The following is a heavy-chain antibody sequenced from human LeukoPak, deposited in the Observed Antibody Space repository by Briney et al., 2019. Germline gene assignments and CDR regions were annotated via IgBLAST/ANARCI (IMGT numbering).Heavy chain of an antibody. V-gene: IGHV4-30-2*01. CDR1: GGSISSGGYY. CDR3: ARRYYDFWSGVPGGFDP. Sequence: PSETLSLTCTVSGGSISSGGYYWSWIRQPPGKGLEWIGYIYHSGSTYYNPSLKSRVTISVDRSKNQFSLKLSSVTAADTAVYYCARRYYDFWSGVPGGFDPWGQGTLSPSPQ. J-gene: IGHJ5*02. D-gene: IGHD3-3*01. CDR2: IYHSGST.